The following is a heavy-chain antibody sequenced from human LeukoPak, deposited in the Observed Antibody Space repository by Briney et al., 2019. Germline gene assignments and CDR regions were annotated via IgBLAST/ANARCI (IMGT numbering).Heavy chain of an antibody. Sequence: SETLSLTCAVYGGSFSGYYWSWIRQPPGKGLEWIGEINHSGRTNYNPSLKSLVSISGDTSKNHFPLKLSSVTAADTAVYYCARGPIRITIFGVVIIPFDYWGQGTLVTVSS. CDR3: ARGPIRITIFGVVIIPFDY. J-gene: IGHJ4*02. V-gene: IGHV4-34*01. CDR2: INHSGRT. D-gene: IGHD3-3*01. CDR1: GGSFSGYY.